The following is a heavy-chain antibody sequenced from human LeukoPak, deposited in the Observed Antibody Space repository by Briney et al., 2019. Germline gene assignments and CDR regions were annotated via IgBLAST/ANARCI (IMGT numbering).Heavy chain of an antibody. CDR2: VYHSGST. CDR1: GGSISSSNW. V-gene: IGHV4-4*02. CDR3: ARRYYGSGTNYFDY. Sequence: PSETLSPTCTVSGGSISSSNWWSWVRQPPGKGLEWIGEVYHSGSTTYNSSLKSRLTMSIDKSKNHFSLNLSSVTAADTAVYYCARRYYGSGTNYFDYWGQGTLVTVSS. J-gene: IGHJ4*02. D-gene: IGHD3-10*01.